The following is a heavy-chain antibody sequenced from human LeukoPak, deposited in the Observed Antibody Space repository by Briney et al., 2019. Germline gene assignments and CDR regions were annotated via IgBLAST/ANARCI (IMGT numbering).Heavy chain of an antibody. J-gene: IGHJ6*03. Sequence: PGGSLRLSCAASGFTFSSYSMNWARQAPGKGLEWVSYISSSSTIYYADSVKGRFTISRDNAKNTLYLQMNSLRAEDTAVYYCARGGGNSYYYYYYMDVWGKGTTVTISS. CDR2: ISSSSTI. D-gene: IGHD4-23*01. CDR3: ARGGGNSYYYYYYMDV. V-gene: IGHV3-48*04. CDR1: GFTFSSYS.